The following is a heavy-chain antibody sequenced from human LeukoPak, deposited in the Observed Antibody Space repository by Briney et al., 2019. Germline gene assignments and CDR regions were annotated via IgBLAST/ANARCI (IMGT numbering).Heavy chain of an antibody. J-gene: IGHJ6*02. CDR3: ARDPLGVTTSWGYYYGMDV. CDR2: INPSGGST. Sequence: ASVKVSCKASGYTFTSYDINWVRQAPGQGLEWMGKINPSGGSTSYAQKFQGRVTMTRDTSTSTVYMELSSLRSEDTAVYYCARDPLGVTTSWGYYYGMDVWGQGTTVTVSS. D-gene: IGHD4-11*01. V-gene: IGHV1-46*01. CDR1: GYTFTSYD.